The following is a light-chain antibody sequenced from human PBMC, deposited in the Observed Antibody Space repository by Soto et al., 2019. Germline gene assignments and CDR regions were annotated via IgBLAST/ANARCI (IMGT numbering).Light chain of an antibody. CDR3: HQSFSIPPWT. CDR1: QSISSY. Sequence: EVTQSASSLSASVGGRVTITCRASQSISSYLNCYQQKPGKAPKVLISAASSLQSGVPPRFSGSGSGTDFTLTISSLQLEDFATYYCHQSFSIPPWTFGQGSKADIK. CDR2: AAS. V-gene: IGKV1-39*01. J-gene: IGKJ1*01.